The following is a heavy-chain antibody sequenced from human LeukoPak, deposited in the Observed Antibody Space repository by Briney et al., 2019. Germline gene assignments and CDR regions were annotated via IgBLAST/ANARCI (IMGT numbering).Heavy chain of an antibody. CDR3: ARPDYGDYAGWFDP. D-gene: IGHD4-17*01. CDR2: INPNSGGT. Sequence: GASVKVSCKASGYTFTGYYMHWVRQAPGQGLEWMGWINPNSGGTNYAQKFQGRVTMTRDTSISTAYMELSRLRSDDTAVYYCARPDYGDYAGWFDPWGQGTLVTVSS. V-gene: IGHV1-2*02. CDR1: GYTFTGYY. J-gene: IGHJ5*02.